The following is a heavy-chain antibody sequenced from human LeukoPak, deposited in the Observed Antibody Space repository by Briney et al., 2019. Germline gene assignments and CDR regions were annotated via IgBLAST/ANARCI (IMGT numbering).Heavy chain of an antibody. CDR2: IYWDDDS. V-gene: IGHV2-5*02. J-gene: IGHJ4*02. D-gene: IGHD3-22*01. CDR1: GFSLSTSGVG. CDR3: AHIRDSSGYYYDYFDY. Sequence: SGPTLVNPTQSLTLTCTFSGFSLSTSGVGVGWIRQPPGKALEWLALIYWDDDSRYSPSLKSRLTITKDTSKNQVVLTMTNMDPVDTATYYCAHIRDSSGYYYDYFDYWGQGTLVTVSS.